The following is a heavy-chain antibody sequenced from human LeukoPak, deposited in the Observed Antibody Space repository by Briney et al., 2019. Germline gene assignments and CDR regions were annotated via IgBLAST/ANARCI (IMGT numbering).Heavy chain of an antibody. CDR3: ARRAGAYSHPYDY. CDR1: GFTFSRYS. D-gene: IGHD4/OR15-4a*01. CDR2: IYYDDRT. Sequence: PGGSLRLSCAASGFTFSRYSMNWVRQAPGKGLEWVSFIYYDDRTHYSDSVKGRFTISRDNSKNTLYLQMNSLRAEDTAVYYCARRAGAYSHPYDYWGQGTLVTVSS. V-gene: IGHV3-53*01. J-gene: IGHJ4*02.